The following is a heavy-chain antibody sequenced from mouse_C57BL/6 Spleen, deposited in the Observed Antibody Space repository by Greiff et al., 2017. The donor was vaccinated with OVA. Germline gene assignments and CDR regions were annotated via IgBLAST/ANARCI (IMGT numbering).Heavy chain of an antibody. CDR2: INPSSGYT. V-gene: IGHV1-7*01. Sequence: VQLVESGAELAKPGASVKLSCKASGYTFTSYWMHWVKQRPGQGLEWIGYINPSSGYTKYNQKFKDKATLTADKSSSTAYMQLSSLTYEDSAVYYCASGIYGSSPAWFAYWGQGTLVTVSA. CDR1: GYTFTSYW. J-gene: IGHJ3*01. D-gene: IGHD1-1*01. CDR3: ASGIYGSSPAWFAY.